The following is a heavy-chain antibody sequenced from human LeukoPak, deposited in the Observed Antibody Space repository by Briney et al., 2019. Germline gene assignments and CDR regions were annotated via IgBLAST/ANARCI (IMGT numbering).Heavy chain of an antibody. D-gene: IGHD2-2*01. J-gene: IGHJ4*02. CDR1: GDSVSSTA. Sequence: SQTLSLTCAISGDSVSSTAWNWIRQSPSRGLEWLGRTYYRSKWYNDYAVSVKSRITINPDTSKNQFSLQLNSVTPEDTAVYYCARGGRGYCTSSSCYFDYWGQGTLSPSPQ. CDR3: ARGGRGYCTSSSCYFDY. CDR2: TYYRSKWYN. V-gene: IGHV6-1*01.